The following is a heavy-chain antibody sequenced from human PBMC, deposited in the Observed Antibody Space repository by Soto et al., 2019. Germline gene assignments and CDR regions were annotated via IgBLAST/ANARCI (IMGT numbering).Heavy chain of an antibody. CDR1: GGSISSGGYY. D-gene: IGHD3-22*01. V-gene: IGHV4-31*03. CDR2: IYYSGST. Sequence: PSETLSLTCTVSGGSISSGGYYWSWIRQHPGKGLEWIGYIYYSGSTYYNPSLKSRVTISVDTSKNQFSLKLSSVTAADTAVYYCARDPYYDSSGMDIWGQGTMVTVS. CDR3: ARDPYYDSSGMDI. J-gene: IGHJ3*02.